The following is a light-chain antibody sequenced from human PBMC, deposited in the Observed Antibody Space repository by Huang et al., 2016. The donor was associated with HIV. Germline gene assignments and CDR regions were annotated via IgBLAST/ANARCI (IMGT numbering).Light chain of an antibody. J-gene: IGKJ3*01. CDR3: LQLNSYPGT. CDR1: QDISSY. V-gene: IGKV1-9*01. Sequence: IQLTQSPSSLSASVGDRVTITRRASQDISSYLAWYQQKAGKAPKLLIYAASTLESGVPSRFSGSGSGTDFTLTINNLQPEDFATYYCLQLNSYPGTFGPGTNVDV. CDR2: AAS.